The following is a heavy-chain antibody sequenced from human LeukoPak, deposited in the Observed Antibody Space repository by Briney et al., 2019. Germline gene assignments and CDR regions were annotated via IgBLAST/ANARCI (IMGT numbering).Heavy chain of an antibody. CDR2: IGTAGNT. CDR3: ARAWGGSLGV. CDR1: GFPFSNYD. Sequence: GGSLRLSCAASGFPFSNYDMHWVRQPIAKGLEWVSAIGTAGNTYYSDSVKGRFTISTENAKNSLYLQMNSLRPGDTAVYYCARAWGGSLGVWGRGILVIVSS. J-gene: IGHJ4*02. V-gene: IGHV3-13*01. D-gene: IGHD1-26*01.